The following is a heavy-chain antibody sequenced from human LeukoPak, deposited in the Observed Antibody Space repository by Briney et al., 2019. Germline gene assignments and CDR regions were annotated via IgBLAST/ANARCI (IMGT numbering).Heavy chain of an antibody. CDR1: GGTFSSYA. Sequence: SVTVSCKASGGTFSSYAISWVRQAPGQGLEWMGGIIPIFGTANYAQKFQGRVTITTDESTSTAYMELSSLRSEDTAVYYCARGSVDPEVSWFDPWGQGTLVTVSS. CDR3: ARGSVDPEVSWFDP. D-gene: IGHD3-3*01. J-gene: IGHJ5*02. V-gene: IGHV1-69*05. CDR2: IIPIFGTA.